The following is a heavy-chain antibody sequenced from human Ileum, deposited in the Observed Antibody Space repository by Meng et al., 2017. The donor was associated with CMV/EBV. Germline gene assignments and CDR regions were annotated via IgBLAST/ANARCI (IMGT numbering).Heavy chain of an antibody. V-gene: IGHV3-21*01. CDR3: ARDPPYDFWSGYWDY. CDR2: ISSSSSYI. D-gene: IGHD3-3*01. J-gene: IGHJ4*02. Sequence: GGSLRLSCAASGFTFSSYSMNWVRQAPGKGLEWVSSISSSSSYIYYADSVKGRFTISRDNAKNSLYLQMNSLRAEDTAVYYCARDPPYDFWSGYWDYWGQGTLVTVSS. CDR1: GFTFSSYS.